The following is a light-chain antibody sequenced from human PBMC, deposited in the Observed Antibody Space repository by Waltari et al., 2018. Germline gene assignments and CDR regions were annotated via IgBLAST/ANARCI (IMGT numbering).Light chain of an antibody. CDR1: SRYIGGHNY. J-gene: IGLJ2*01. V-gene: IGLV2-14*01. CDR2: DVV. Sequence: QSALTQPASVSGSPGQTIPIPCTGTSRYIGGHNYVSWYQQHPGKAPKLMIYDVVKRPSGVSNRFSGSKSGNTASLTISGLQAEDDAIYYCSSYASSKFGGGTKLTVL. CDR3: SSYASSK.